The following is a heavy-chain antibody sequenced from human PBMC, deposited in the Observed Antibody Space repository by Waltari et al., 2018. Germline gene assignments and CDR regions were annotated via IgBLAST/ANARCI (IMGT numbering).Heavy chain of an antibody. CDR2: INADDGNI. CDR1: GYSCTNYA. CDR3: ARGYHKTAWIVDY. J-gene: IGHJ4*02. V-gene: IGHV1-3*01. D-gene: IGHD2-2*01. Sequence: QVQLVQSGAEVKKPGASVKVSCKASGYSCTNYAMHWVRQAPGQSLEWMGWINADDGNIKYSHKFQGRVIITRDTSASTAYIEVNSVNSEDTAVYYCARGYHKTAWIVDYWGQGTLVTVSS.